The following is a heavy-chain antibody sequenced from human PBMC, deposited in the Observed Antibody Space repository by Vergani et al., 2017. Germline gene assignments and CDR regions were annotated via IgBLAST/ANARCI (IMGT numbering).Heavy chain of an antibody. D-gene: IGHD2-15*01. CDR3: ARGSCLGGSCYKPLFDY. Sequence: QVQLQESGPGLVKPSQTLSLTCTVSGGSINSHNYYWSWIRQPAGKGLEWIGRIHTSGSTNYNPSLKSRVTISEETSKNQFSLNLTSVTAADTAVYFCARGSCLGGSCYKPLFDYWGQGILVTVSS. V-gene: IGHV4-61*02. J-gene: IGHJ4*02. CDR1: GGSINSHNYY. CDR2: IHTSGST.